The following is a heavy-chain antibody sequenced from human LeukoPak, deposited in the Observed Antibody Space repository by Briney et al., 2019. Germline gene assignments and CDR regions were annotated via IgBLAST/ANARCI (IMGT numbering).Heavy chain of an antibody. CDR3: AREVAYYDFWSGYYGYYFDY. Sequence: SETLSLTCTVSGGSISSYYWSWIRQPPGKGLEWIGCIYYSGSTNYNPSLKSRVTISVDTSKNQFSLKLSSVTAADTAVYYCAREVAYYDFWSGYYGYYFDYWGQGTLVTVSS. D-gene: IGHD3-3*01. CDR1: GGSISSYY. V-gene: IGHV4-59*01. CDR2: IYYSGST. J-gene: IGHJ4*02.